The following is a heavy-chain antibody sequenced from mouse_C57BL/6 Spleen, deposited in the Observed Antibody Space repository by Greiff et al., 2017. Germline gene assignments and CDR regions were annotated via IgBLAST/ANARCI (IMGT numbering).Heavy chain of an antibody. CDR2: IYPRSGNP. J-gene: IGHJ4*01. Sequence: VQLQQSGAELARPGASVKLSCKASGYTFTSYGISWVKQRTGQGLDWIGEIYPRSGNPYYNEKFKGKATLTADKSSSTAYMELRSRASSDSAVFFCARAGDYGSFYAMDYWGQGTSVTVSS. CDR3: ARAGDYGSFYAMDY. V-gene: IGHV1-81*01. D-gene: IGHD1-1*01. CDR1: GYTFTSYG.